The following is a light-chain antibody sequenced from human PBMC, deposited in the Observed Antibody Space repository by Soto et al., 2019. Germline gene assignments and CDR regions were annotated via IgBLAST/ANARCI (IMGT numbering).Light chain of an antibody. CDR1: QRGSNNY. J-gene: IGKJ2*01. Sequence: EVVLTQSPGTLSLSPGERASLSCRASQRGSNNYLAWYQQKPGQYPKLLIFGSSDRATGIPDRFSGSGSGTDFTLTISRLEPEDFAVYYCQQYGSSPPYTFGQGTKLEIK. V-gene: IGKV3-20*01. CDR2: GSS. CDR3: QQYGSSPPYT.